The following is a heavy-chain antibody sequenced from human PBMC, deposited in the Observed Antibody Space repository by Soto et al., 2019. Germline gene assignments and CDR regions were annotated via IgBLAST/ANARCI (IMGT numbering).Heavy chain of an antibody. CDR1: GFIFSSYA. Sequence: PGGSLRLSCAASGFIFSSYAMGWVRQAPGKGLEWVSSISGSGGSTYYADSVKGRFIISRDSSKNTLYLQMNSLRAEDTAVYYCARVDAKHDTHYYGMDVWGQGTTVTVSS. CDR2: ISGSGGST. V-gene: IGHV3-23*01. J-gene: IGHJ6*02. D-gene: IGHD1-1*01. CDR3: ARVDAKHDTHYYGMDV.